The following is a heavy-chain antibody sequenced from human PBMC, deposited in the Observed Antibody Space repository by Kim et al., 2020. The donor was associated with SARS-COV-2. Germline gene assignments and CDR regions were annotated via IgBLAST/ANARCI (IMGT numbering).Heavy chain of an antibody. Sequence: ASVKVSCKASGYTFTSYGISWVRQAPGQGLEWMGWISAYNGNTNYAQKLQGRVTMTTDTSTSTAYMELRSLRSDDTAVYYCARVGGVTTYLYYYYYYGMDVWGQGTTVTVSS. CDR2: ISAYNGNT. CDR3: ARVGGVTTYLYYYYYYGMDV. V-gene: IGHV1-18*01. CDR1: GYTFTSYG. D-gene: IGHD4-17*01. J-gene: IGHJ6*02.